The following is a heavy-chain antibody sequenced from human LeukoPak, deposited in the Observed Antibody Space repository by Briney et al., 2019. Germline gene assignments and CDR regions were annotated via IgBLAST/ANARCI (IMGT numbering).Heavy chain of an antibody. V-gene: IGHV1-3*01. J-gene: IGHJ4*02. CDR2: INAGNGNT. CDR3: ARDLDPIVFFDY. CDR1: GYTFTSYA. Sequence: ASVKVSCKASGYTFTSYAMHWVRQAPGQRLEWLGWINAGNGNTKYSQKFQGRVTITRDTSASTAYMELSSLRSEDTAVYYCARDLDPIVFFDYWGQGTLVTVSS. D-gene: IGHD2/OR15-2a*01.